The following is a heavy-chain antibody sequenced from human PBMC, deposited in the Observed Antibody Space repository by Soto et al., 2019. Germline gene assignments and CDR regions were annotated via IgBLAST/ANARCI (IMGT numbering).Heavy chain of an antibody. V-gene: IGHV1-69*01. CDR3: ARGYRSGLADYYYYGMDV. J-gene: IGHJ6*02. CDR1: GGTFSSYA. CDR2: IIPIFGTA. D-gene: IGHD6-19*01. Sequence: QVQLVQSGAEVKKPGSSVKVSCKASGGTFSSYAISWVRQAPGQGLEWMGGIIPIFGTANYAQKFQGSVTITADESTGTAYMELSSLRSEDTAVYYCARGYRSGLADYYYYGMDVWGQGTTVTVSS.